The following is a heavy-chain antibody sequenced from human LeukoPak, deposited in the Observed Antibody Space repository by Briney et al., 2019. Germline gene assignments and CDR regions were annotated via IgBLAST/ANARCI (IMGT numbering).Heavy chain of an antibody. CDR3: TTYYSAYYDSSGYDYYGMDV. J-gene: IGHJ6*02. Sequence: KPGGSLRLSCAASGFTFSNAWMSWVRQAPGKGLEWVGCIKSKTDGGTTDYAAPVKGRFTISRDDSKNTLYLQMNSLKTEDTAVYYCTTYYSAYYDSSGYDYYGMDVWGQGTTVTVSS. CDR1: GFTFSNAW. CDR2: IKSKTDGGTT. D-gene: IGHD3-22*01. V-gene: IGHV3-15*01.